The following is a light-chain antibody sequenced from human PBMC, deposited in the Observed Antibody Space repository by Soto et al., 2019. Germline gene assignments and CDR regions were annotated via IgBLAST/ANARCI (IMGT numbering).Light chain of an antibody. CDR1: SSNIGSNY. V-gene: IGLV1-47*01. Sequence: QSVLTQPPSASGTPGQRVTISFSGSSSNIGSNYVYWYQQLPGTAPKLLIYKNNQRPSGVPDRFSGSKSGTSASLAISGLRSEDEADYYCAVWDDSLSGRVFGGGTKLTVL. CDR3: AVWDDSLSGRV. J-gene: IGLJ3*02. CDR2: KNN.